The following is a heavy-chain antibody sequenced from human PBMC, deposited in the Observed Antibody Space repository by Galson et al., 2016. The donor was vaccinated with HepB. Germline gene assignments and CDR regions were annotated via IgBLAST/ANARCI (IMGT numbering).Heavy chain of an antibody. CDR3: VREDSLRQKSGHYFDY. CDR1: GFTFGYYA. D-gene: IGHD4-17*01. CDR2: IDKSGDTT. V-gene: IGHV3-23*01. J-gene: IGHJ4*02. Sequence: SLRLSCAASGFTFGYYATSWVRQVPGKRLEWISSIDKSGDTTNYADSVKGRFTISRDNSKNTLFLEMNRLRVADTAMYYCVREDSLRQKSGHYFDYWGQGTLVTVSS.